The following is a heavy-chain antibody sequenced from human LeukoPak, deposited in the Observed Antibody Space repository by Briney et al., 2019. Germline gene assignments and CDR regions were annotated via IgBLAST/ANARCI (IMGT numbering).Heavy chain of an antibody. D-gene: IGHD6-19*01. CDR3: AKVSKSAAVASPPNY. V-gene: IGHV3-21*04. J-gene: IGHJ4*02. CDR2: ISSSSSYI. Sequence: GGSLRLSCAASGFTFSSYSMNWVRQAPGKGLEWVSSISSSSSYIYYADSVKGRFTISRDNSKNTLYLQMNSLRAEDTAVYYCAKVSKSAAVASPPNYWGQGTLVTVSS. CDR1: GFTFSSYS.